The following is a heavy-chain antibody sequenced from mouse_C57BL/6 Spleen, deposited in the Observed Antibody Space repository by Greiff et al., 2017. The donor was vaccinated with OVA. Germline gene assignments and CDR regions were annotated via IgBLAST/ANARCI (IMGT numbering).Heavy chain of an antibody. CDR1: GYTFTSYW. J-gene: IGHJ2*01. V-gene: IGHV1-55*01. Sequence: QVQLQQPGAELVKPGASVKMSCKASGYTFTSYWITWVKQRPGQGLEWIGDIYPGSGSTNYNEKFKSKATLTVDTSSSTAYMQLISLTSEDSAVYYCARYYGSSYGFDYWGQGTTLTVSS. CDR3: ARYYGSSYGFDY. D-gene: IGHD1-1*01. CDR2: IYPGSGST.